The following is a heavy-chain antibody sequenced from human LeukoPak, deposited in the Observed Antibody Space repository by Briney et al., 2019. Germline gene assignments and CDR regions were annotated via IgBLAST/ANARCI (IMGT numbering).Heavy chain of an antibody. D-gene: IGHD5-12*01. J-gene: IGHJ6*02. V-gene: IGHV3-11*04. CDR2: ISSSGSTI. CDR1: GFTFSDYY. Sequence: PGGSLRLSCAASGFTFSDYYMSWIRQAPGKGLEWVSYISSSGSTIYYADSVKGRFTISRDNAKNSLYLQMNSLRAEDTAVYYCARERPNIVATIIDYYYYGMDVWGQGTTVTVSS. CDR3: ARERPNIVATIIDYYYYGMDV.